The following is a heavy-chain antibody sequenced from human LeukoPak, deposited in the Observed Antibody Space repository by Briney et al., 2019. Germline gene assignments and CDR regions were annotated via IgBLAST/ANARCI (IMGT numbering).Heavy chain of an antibody. CDR2: IGGSGGGLST. D-gene: IGHD2-15*01. J-gene: IGHJ3*01. CDR1: GFTFSSHG. Sequence: PGGSLRLSCAGSGFTFSSHGMDWVRQAPGKGLEWVSAIGGSGGGLSTYYTDSVKGRFTISRENSKNTLYLEMTRLRTEDTAVYFCGRGGPTRAQAFDVWGQGTMVTVSS. V-gene: IGHV3-23*01. CDR3: GRGGPTRAQAFDV.